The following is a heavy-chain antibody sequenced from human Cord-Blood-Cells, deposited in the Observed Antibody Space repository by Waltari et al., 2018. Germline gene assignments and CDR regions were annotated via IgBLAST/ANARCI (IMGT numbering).Heavy chain of an antibody. Sequence: EVQLVASGGGLIQPGGSLRLSCAASGLTVRSNYMSWVRQAPGKGLEWVSVIYSGGSTYYVDSVKGRFTISRDNSKNTLYLQMNSLRAEDTAVYYCAREYYFDYWGQGTLVTVSS. V-gene: IGHV3-53*01. CDR2: IYSGGST. J-gene: IGHJ4*02. CDR3: AREYYFDY. CDR1: GLTVRSNY.